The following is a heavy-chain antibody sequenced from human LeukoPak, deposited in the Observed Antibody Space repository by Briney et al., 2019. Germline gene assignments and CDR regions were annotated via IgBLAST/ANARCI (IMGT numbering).Heavy chain of an antibody. D-gene: IGHD3-3*01. J-gene: IGHJ4*02. CDR1: GGSISSGGYY. CDR3: ARGRQVVTIFGVAPGYFDY. V-gene: IGHV4-31*03. Sequence: PSETLSLTCTVSGGSISSGGYYWSWIRQHPGKGLEWIGYIYYSGCTYYNPSLKSRVTISVDTSKNQFSLKLSSVTAADTAVYYCARGRQVVTIFGVAPGYFDYWGQGTLVTVSS. CDR2: IYYSGCT.